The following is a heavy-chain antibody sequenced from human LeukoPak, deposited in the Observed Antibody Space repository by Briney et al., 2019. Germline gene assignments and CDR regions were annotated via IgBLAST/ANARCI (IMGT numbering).Heavy chain of an antibody. CDR1: GYTFTRYY. CDR2: INPNSGGT. V-gene: IGHV1-2*02. CDR3: AREENIVGATLGDY. J-gene: IGHJ4*02. D-gene: IGHD1-26*01. Sequence: ASVKVSCKASGYTFTRYYMHWVRQAPGQGLEWMGWINPNSGGTNYAQKFQGRVTMTRDTSISTAYMELSRLRSDDTAVYYCAREENIVGATLGDYWGQGTLVTVSS.